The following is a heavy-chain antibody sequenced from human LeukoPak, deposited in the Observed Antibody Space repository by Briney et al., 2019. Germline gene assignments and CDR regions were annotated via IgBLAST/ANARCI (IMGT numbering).Heavy chain of an antibody. D-gene: IGHD2-2*01. Sequence: SETLSLTCTVSGGSISSYYWGGFGRPPGKGRNGLGLSYTSGSTNYNPSLKSRVTMSVDTSKNQFSLKLSSVTAADTAVYYCASSYCSSTSCSGTFDIWGQGTMVTVSS. CDR2: SYTSGST. CDR1: GGSISSYY. J-gene: IGHJ3*02. CDR3: ASSYCSSTSCSGTFDI. V-gene: IGHV4-4*07.